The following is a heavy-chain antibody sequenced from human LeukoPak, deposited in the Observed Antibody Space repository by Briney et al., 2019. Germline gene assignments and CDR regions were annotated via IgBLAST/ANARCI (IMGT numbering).Heavy chain of an antibody. CDR1: GASISGWY. D-gene: IGHD6-19*01. Sequence: SQTLSLTCTVSGASISGWYWSWIRQPPGKGLEWIGYVYGSGYTNYNPSLKSRVTMSIDTSKNHFSLKLTSVTAADTATYYCARETSLAGFASGLGFNYWGQGILVTVSS. CDR2: VYGSGYT. J-gene: IGHJ4*02. V-gene: IGHV4-59*01. CDR3: ARETSLAGFASGLGFNY.